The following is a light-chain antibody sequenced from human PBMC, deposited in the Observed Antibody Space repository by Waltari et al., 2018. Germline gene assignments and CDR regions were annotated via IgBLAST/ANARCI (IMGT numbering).Light chain of an antibody. J-gene: IGLJ3*02. Sequence: QSALTQPASVSGSPGQSITISCTGTSSDVGFYNYVSWYQQHPDKAPKLMIYDVSERPSGVSDRFSGSKSGNTASLTISGLQAEDEADYYCNSFVGSGSWVFGGGTKLTVL. CDR1: SSDVGFYNY. CDR2: DVS. CDR3: NSFVGSGSWV. V-gene: IGLV2-14*03.